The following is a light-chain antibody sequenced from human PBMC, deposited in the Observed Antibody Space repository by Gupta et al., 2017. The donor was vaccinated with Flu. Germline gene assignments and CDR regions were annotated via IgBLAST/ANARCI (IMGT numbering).Light chain of an antibody. V-gene: IGKV2-24*01. Sequence: DIVMTQTPLSSPVTLGQPASISCRSSQSLAHSDGNTYLSWLQQRPGQPPRLLIYKISSRFSGVPDRFSGSGAGTDFTLKISRVEAEDVGVYYCRQAKQFPHSFGQGTKLEIK. CDR3: RQAKQFPHS. CDR2: KIS. J-gene: IGKJ2*03. CDR1: QSLAHSDGNTY.